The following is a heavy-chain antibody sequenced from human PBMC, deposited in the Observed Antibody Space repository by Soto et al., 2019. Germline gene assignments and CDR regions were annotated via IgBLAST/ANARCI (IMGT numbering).Heavy chain of an antibody. CDR1: GFTFSDHY. V-gene: IGHV3-73*01. Sequence: PGGCLRLSCAASGFTFSDHYMPGVRQASGKGLEWVGRIRSKANSYATAYAASVKGRFTISRDDSKNTAYLQMNSLKTEDTAVYYCAYDSSGYPLNPFDYWGQGTLVTVSS. J-gene: IGHJ4*02. D-gene: IGHD3-22*01. CDR3: AYDSSGYPLNPFDY. CDR2: IRSKANSYAT.